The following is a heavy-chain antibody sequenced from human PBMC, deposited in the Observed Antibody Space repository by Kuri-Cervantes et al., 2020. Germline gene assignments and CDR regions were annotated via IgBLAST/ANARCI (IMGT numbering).Heavy chain of an antibody. J-gene: IGHJ4*02. D-gene: IGHD6-6*01. CDR1: GGSISSYY. Sequence: SETLSLTCTVSGGSISSYYWSWIRQPPGKGLEWIGYIYYSGSTNYNPSLKSRVTISVDTSKNQFSLQLSSVTAADTAVYYCARGPGAPSGIAARPKYFNYWGQGTLVTVSS. CDR3: ARGPGAPSGIAARPKYFNY. V-gene: IGHV4-59*12. CDR2: IYYSGST.